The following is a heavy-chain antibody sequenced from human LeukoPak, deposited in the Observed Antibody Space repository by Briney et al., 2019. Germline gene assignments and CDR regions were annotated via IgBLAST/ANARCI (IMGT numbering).Heavy chain of an antibody. CDR3: ARGVTYYYGSGSYRFDY. CDR2: INHSGST. V-gene: IGHV4-34*01. J-gene: IGHJ4*02. Sequence: PSETLSLTCAVYGGSFSGYYWSWIRQPPGKGLEWIGEINHSGSTNYNPSLKSRVTISVDTSKNQFSLKLSSVTAADTAVYYCARGVTYYYGSGSYRFDYWGQGTLVTVSS. D-gene: IGHD3-10*01. CDR1: GGSFSGYY.